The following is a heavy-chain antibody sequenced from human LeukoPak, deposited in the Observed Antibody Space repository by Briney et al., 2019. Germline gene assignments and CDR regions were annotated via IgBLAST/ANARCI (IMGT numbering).Heavy chain of an antibody. CDR3: ARAPGREFVAGISFGY. CDR2: INHSGST. D-gene: IGHD6-19*01. Sequence: PSETLSLTCAVYGGSFSGYYWSWIRQPPGKGLEWIGEINHSGSTNYNPSLKSRVTISVDTSKNQFSLKLSSVTAADTAVYYCARAPGREFVAGISFGYWGQGTLVTVSS. V-gene: IGHV4-34*01. J-gene: IGHJ4*02. CDR1: GGSFSGYY.